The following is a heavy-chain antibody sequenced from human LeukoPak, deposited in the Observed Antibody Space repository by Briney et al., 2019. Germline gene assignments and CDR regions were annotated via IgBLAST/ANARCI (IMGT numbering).Heavy chain of an antibody. D-gene: IGHD5-24*01. CDR2: IGSSGGSR. J-gene: IGHJ3*02. V-gene: IGHV3-48*03. CDR1: GFTFSSYE. CDR3: AREDGDAFDI. Sequence: GGSLRLSCAASGFTFSSYEMDWVHRAPGKGLEWASYIGSSGGSRYYADSVKGRFTSSRDNAKNSLYLQMNSLRVEDTAVYYCAREDGDAFDIWGQGTMVSVSS.